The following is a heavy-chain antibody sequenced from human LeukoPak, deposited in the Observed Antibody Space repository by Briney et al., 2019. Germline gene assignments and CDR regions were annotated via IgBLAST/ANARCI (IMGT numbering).Heavy chain of an antibody. J-gene: IGHJ3*02. CDR3: ARDLVTVTKGFDI. V-gene: IGHV4-59*11. Sequence: SETLSLTCSVSGDSISSHFWSWIRQPPGEGLEWIGYIHHSGMTNFNPSLKSRATLSVDTATNQFSLRLTSVTAADTAVYYCARDLVTVTKGFDIWGQGTMVSVSS. D-gene: IGHD4-17*01. CDR1: GDSISSHF. CDR2: IHHSGMT.